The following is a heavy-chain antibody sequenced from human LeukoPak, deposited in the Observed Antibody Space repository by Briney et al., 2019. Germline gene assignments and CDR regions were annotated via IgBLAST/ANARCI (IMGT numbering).Heavy chain of an antibody. CDR3: AVQARYYYYMDV. J-gene: IGHJ6*03. Sequence: WASVKVSCKASGYTFTNYGIGWVRQAPGQGLEWMGGIIPIFGTANYAQKFQGRVTITADESTSTAYMELSSLRSEDTAVYYCAVQARYYYYMDVWGKGTTVTVSS. V-gene: IGHV1-69*13. CDR1: GYTFTNYG. CDR2: IIPIFGTA.